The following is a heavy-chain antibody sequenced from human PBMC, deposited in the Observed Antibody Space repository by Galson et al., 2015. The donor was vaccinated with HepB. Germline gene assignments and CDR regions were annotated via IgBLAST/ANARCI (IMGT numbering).Heavy chain of an antibody. J-gene: IGHJ4*02. Sequence: SLRLSCAASGFIFSNYEMNWVRQSPGKGLEWISHISSSGTTIYYADSVKGRFTISRDNAKNSLYLQLSGLRAEDTAIYYCARGPAFYDFLTGRYFDYWGQGALVIVSS. V-gene: IGHV3-48*03. CDR1: GFIFSNYE. CDR2: ISSSGTTI. D-gene: IGHD3-9*01. CDR3: ARGPAFYDFLTGRYFDY.